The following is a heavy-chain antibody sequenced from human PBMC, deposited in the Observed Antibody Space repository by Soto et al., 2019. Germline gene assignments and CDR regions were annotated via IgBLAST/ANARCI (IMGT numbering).Heavy chain of an antibody. V-gene: IGHV3-53*01. D-gene: IGHD1-7*01. CDR2: IYSGGST. CDR3: ARDREGGYNWNYGYAFDI. CDR1: GFTVSSNY. Sequence: QTGGSLRLSCAASGFTVSSNYMSWVRQAPGKGLEWVSVIYSGGSTYYADSVKGRFTISRDNSKNTLYLQMNSLRAEDTAVYYCARDREGGYNWNYGYAFDIWGQGTMVTVSS. J-gene: IGHJ3*02.